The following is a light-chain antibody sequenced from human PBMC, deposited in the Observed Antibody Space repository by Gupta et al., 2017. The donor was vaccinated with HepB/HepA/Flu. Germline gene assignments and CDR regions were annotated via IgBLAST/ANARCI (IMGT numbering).Light chain of an antibody. J-gene: IGLJ1*01. CDR1: ASNTGATYD. CDR2: GHS. CDR3: QSYDSSLSGSGV. V-gene: IGLV1-40*01. Sequence: QSVLTQPPSLSAAPGPRVTIACTGGASNTGATYDVPWYQHLPGTAPKLLIYGHSHRPSGVPDRFSGSKSGTSASLASTGLQAEDEADYYCQSYDSSLSGSGVFGTGTKVTVL.